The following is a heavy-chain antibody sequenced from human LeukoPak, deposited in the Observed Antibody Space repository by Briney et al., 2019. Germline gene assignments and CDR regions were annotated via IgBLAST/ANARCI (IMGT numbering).Heavy chain of an antibody. CDR2: IIPIFGTA. CDR1: GGTFSSYA. D-gene: IGHD6-13*01. J-gene: IGHJ4*02. Sequence: SVKVSCKASGGTFSSYAISWVRQAPGQGLEWMGGIIPIFGTANYAQKFQGRVTITADESTSTAYMELSSLRSEDTAVYYCARVEKLASYYFDYWGQGTLVTVSS. V-gene: IGHV1-69*13. CDR3: ARVEKLASYYFDY.